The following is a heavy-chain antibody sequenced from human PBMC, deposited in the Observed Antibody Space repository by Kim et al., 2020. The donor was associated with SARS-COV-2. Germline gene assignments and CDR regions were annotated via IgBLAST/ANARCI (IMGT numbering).Heavy chain of an antibody. CDR1: EFTVSSYA. Sequence: GGSLRLSCSATEFTVSSYAMTWVRQAPGKGLEWVSNISGRGGDTYYADSVKGRFTISRDNSKNTVYLQMSSLRADDTAVYYCAKGVRSGSVNDAFDVWGQGTLVTVSS. J-gene: IGHJ3*01. CDR3: AKGVRSGSVNDAFDV. V-gene: IGHV3-23*01. CDR2: ISGRGGDT. D-gene: IGHD5-12*01.